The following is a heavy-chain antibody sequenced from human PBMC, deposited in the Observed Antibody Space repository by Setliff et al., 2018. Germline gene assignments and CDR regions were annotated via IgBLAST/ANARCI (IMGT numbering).Heavy chain of an antibody. CDR2: ISWNSGSI. J-gene: IGHJ4*02. CDR3: AKDRVGATDY. D-gene: IGHD1-26*01. CDR1: GFTFDDYA. Sequence: PGGSLRLSCAASGFTFDDYAMHWVRQAPGKGLEWVSGISWNSGSIGYADSVKGRFTISRDNAKNSLYLQMNSLRAEDTAVYYCAKDRVGATDYWGQGTLVTVSS. V-gene: IGHV3-9*01.